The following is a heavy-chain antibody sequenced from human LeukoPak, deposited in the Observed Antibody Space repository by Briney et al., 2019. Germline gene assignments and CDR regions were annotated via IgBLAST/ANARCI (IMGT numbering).Heavy chain of an antibody. D-gene: IGHD6-13*01. CDR2: IGGSGTYT. J-gene: IGHJ4*02. CDR3: AKSGFEGGNSWPHFDL. V-gene: IGHV3-23*01. CDR1: GFTFSSYA. Sequence: PGGSLRLSCAASGFTFSSYAMTWVRQTPGKWLEWVSAIGGSGTYTYYADSAKGRFTISRDNSKNTLYLQMKSLRAEDTAIYYCAKSGFEGGNSWPHFDLWGQGTLVTVSS.